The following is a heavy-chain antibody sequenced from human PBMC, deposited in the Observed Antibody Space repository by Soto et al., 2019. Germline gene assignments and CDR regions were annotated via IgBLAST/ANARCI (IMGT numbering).Heavy chain of an antibody. CDR3: ARKRVATFFYAMDV. CDR2: AIHSGRT. CDR1: GGPFNGYY. V-gene: IGHV4-34*12. D-gene: IGHD2-15*01. Sequence: QVQLQQWGAGLLKPSETLSLTCAVDGGPFNGYYWPWVRQTPKMGLEWIGEAIHSGRTNYKPSLKSRVTISLDPSKKQFTLNVRYVTAADTAVYYCARKRVATFFYAMDVLGLGTTVTVSS. J-gene: IGHJ6*02.